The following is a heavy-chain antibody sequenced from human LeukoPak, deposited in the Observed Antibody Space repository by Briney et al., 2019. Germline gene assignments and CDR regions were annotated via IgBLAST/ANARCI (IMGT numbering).Heavy chain of an antibody. Sequence: GGSLRLSCARSGFTFCDYYMSCLRQAPGKGLEWVSYISSSGSTIYYADSVKGRFTISRDNAKNSLYLQMNSLRAEDTDVYYCARERAMVTPYFDFWGQGTLVTVSS. D-gene: IGHD5-18*01. V-gene: IGHV3-11*04. CDR1: GFTFCDYY. CDR3: ARERAMVTPYFDF. CDR2: ISSSGSTI. J-gene: IGHJ4*02.